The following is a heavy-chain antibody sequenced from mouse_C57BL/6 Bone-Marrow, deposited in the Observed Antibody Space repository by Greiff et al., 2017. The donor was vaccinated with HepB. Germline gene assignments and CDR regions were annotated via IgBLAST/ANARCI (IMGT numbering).Heavy chain of an antibody. Sequence: LKQPGAELVKPGASVKMSCKASGYTFTSYWITWVKQRPGQGLEWIGDIYPGSGSTNYNEKFKSKATLTVDTSSSTAYMQLSSLTSEDSAVYYCANFYYDYDGWFAYWGQGTLVTVSA. CDR3: ANFYYDYDGWFAY. CDR2: IYPGSGST. V-gene: IGHV1-55*01. D-gene: IGHD2-4*01. J-gene: IGHJ3*01. CDR1: GYTFTSYW.